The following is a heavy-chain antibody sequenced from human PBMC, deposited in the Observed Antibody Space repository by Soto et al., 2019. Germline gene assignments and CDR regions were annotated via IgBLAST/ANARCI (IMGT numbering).Heavy chain of an antibody. CDR2: ISDSGNI. CDR3: ARSYSRSIHAFDV. V-gene: IGHV4-31*03. D-gene: IGHD1-26*01. Sequence: QVKLQESGPGLVRPSETLSVTCTVSGASISIGFYYWSWFRQHPGRGLEWIGHISDSGNISCNPSLKSRVTIREDSSKNQFSLRLTSVAAADTAVYSCARSYSRSIHAFDVWGQATVVSVSS. J-gene: IGHJ3*01. CDR1: GASISIGFYY.